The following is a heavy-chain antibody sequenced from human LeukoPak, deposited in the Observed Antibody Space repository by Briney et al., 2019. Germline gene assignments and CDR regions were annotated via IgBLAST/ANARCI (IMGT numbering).Heavy chain of an antibody. D-gene: IGHD3-22*01. Sequence: PSETLSLTCSVSGGSISGYYWSWIRQPPGKGLEWIGYIHYSGSTHYNPSLKSRVTISVDTSKNQFSLKLSSVTAADTAVYYCARLGNYYDSSGQSRYWGQGTLVTVSS. J-gene: IGHJ4*02. CDR1: GGSISGYY. CDR3: ARLGNYYDSSGQSRY. CDR2: IHYSGST. V-gene: IGHV4-59*08.